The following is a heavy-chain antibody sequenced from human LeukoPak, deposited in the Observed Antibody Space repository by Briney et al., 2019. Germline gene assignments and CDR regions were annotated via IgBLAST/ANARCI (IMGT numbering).Heavy chain of an antibody. D-gene: IGHD3-10*01. Sequence: GGSLRLSCAASGFTFSSYAMHWVRQAPGKGLEWVANIKQDGSEKYYVDSVKGRFTISRDNAKNSLYLQMNSLRAEDTAVYYCARDPLGSISPIFDYWGQGTLVTVSS. CDR2: IKQDGSEK. CDR3: ARDPLGSISPIFDY. J-gene: IGHJ4*02. V-gene: IGHV3-7*01. CDR1: GFTFSSYA.